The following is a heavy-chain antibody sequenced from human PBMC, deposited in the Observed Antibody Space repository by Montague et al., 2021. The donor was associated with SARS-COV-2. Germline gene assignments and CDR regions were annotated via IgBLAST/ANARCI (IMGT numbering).Heavy chain of an antibody. CDR3: ARDPWRITIFGVVTRYGMDV. D-gene: IGHD3-3*01. V-gene: IGHV4-61*01. Sequence: SETLSLTCIVFGGSVSSGSYYWSWIRQPPGKGLEWIGYIYYSGSTXYNPSLKSRVTISVDTSKNQFSLKLSSVTAADTAVYYCARDPWRITIFGVVTRYGMDVWGQGTTVTVSS. CDR2: IYYSGST. J-gene: IGHJ6*02. CDR1: GGSVSSGSYY.